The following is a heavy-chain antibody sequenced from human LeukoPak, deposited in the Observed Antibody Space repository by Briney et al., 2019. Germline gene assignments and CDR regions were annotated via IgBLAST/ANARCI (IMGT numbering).Heavy chain of an antibody. Sequence: PGGSLRLSCAASGFTFSSYAMSWVRQAPGKGLEWVSAISGSGGSTYYADSVKGRFTISRDNSKNTLYLQMNSLRAEDTAVYYCARQSPTYCSGGSCRPDAFDIWGQGTMVTVSS. D-gene: IGHD2-15*01. J-gene: IGHJ3*02. CDR3: ARQSPTYCSGGSCRPDAFDI. CDR2: ISGSGGST. V-gene: IGHV3-23*01. CDR1: GFTFSSYA.